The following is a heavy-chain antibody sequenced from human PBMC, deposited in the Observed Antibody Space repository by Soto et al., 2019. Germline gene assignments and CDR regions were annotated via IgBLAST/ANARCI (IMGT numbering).Heavy chain of an antibody. D-gene: IGHD3-3*01. CDR1: GYPVTAYY. V-gene: IGHV1-2*02. J-gene: IGHJ3*02. CDR2: INPATGAA. Sequence: QLHLVQSGAVVKKPGASVTVSCSASGYPVTAYYMHWVRQAPGRGLEWMGGINPATGAAKYTQTFQGRVTMTRGTSTSTVFMDMSGLTSEDTAVFYCARGGGVGVAGSAAFDMWGQGTLVTVSS. CDR3: ARGGGVGVAGSAAFDM.